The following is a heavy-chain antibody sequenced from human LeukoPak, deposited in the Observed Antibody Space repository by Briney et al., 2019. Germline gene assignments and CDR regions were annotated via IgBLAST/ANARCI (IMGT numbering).Heavy chain of an antibody. J-gene: IGHJ4*02. D-gene: IGHD3-10*01. Sequence: PGGSLRLSCAASGFTFDDYAMHWVRQAPGKGLEWVSSISWNSGSIGYADSVKGRSTISRDNAKNSLYLQMNSLRAEDTALYYCAKDRGSGSFYNVFDYWGQGTLVTVSS. CDR1: GFTFDDYA. CDR2: ISWNSGSI. CDR3: AKDRGSGSFYNVFDY. V-gene: IGHV3-9*01.